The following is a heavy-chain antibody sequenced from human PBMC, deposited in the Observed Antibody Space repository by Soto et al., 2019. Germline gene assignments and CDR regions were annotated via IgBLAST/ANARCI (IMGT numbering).Heavy chain of an antibody. CDR1: GGSFTGYY. V-gene: IGHV4-34*01. Sequence: QVQLQQWGAGLLKPSETLSLTCAVYGGSFTGYYWSWIRQSPGKGLEWIGEINHSGSTNYNPSLTSRFTISLDTSKNQLSLKLTSMTAADTAVYYCARGYPVMRYLCSNWFDPWGQGTLVAVSS. CDR2: INHSGST. J-gene: IGHJ5*02. D-gene: IGHD3-9*01. CDR3: ARGYPVMRYLCSNWFDP.